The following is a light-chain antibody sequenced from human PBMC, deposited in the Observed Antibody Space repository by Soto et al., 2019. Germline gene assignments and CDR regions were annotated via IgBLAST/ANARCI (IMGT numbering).Light chain of an antibody. V-gene: IGKV1-27*01. CDR3: QKYNTAPRT. J-gene: IGKJ1*01. CDR1: QGINNY. Sequence: DIPMTQSPSSLSASVGDRVTITCRASQGINNYLAWYQQQPGKVPKLLIYAASTLQPGVPSRFSGSGSGTDFALTINSLQPEDVATYFCQKYNTAPRTFGQGTKVEV. CDR2: AAS.